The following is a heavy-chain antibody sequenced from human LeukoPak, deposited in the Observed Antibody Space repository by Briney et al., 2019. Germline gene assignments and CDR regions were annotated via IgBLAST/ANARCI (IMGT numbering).Heavy chain of an antibody. Sequence: GGSLRLSYPASGFTFSSYSMNWVRQAPGKGLEWVSSISSSSSYIYYAESVKRRFTISRHNATNSLYLQMHSLRAEDTAVYYCARKDYFDYWGQGTLVTVSS. CDR2: ISSSSSYI. CDR3: ARKDYFDY. V-gene: IGHV3-21*01. CDR1: GFTFSSYS. J-gene: IGHJ4*02.